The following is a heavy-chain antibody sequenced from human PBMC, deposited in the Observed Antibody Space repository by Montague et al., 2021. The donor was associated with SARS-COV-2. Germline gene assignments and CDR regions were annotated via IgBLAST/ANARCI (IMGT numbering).Heavy chain of an antibody. D-gene: IGHD2-8*01. Sequence: SETLSLTCTVSGGSISGYYWSWIRQPPGKGLEWIWYIYYSGSTKYNPFLESRVTVSVDRSTNQVSLKLSSVTAADTAVYYCARLLRSCTNGVCRTYYYYAMDVWGQGTTVTVSS. CDR1: GGSISGYY. CDR3: ARLLRSCTNGVCRTYYYYAMDV. CDR2: IYYSGST. V-gene: IGHV4-59*01. J-gene: IGHJ6*02.